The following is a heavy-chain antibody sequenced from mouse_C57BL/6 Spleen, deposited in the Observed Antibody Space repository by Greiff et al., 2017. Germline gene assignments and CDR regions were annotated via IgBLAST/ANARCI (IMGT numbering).Heavy chain of an antibody. CDR1: GYTFTSYD. CDR3: ARDYYGSPAWFAY. J-gene: IGHJ3*01. D-gene: IGHD1-1*01. V-gene: IGHV1-85*01. Sequence: VQLQQPGPELVKPGASVKLSCKASGYTFTSYDINWVKQRPGQGLEWIGWIYPSDGSTKYNEKFKGKATLTVDTSSSTAYMELHSLTSEDSAVYYCARDYYGSPAWFAYWGQGTLVTVSA. CDR2: IYPSDGST.